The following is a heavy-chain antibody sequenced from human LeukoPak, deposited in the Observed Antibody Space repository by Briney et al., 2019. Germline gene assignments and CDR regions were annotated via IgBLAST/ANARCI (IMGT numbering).Heavy chain of an antibody. Sequence: PGGSLRLSCAASGFTFSSYAMHWVRQAPGKGLEYVSAISSNGGSTYYADSVKGRFTISRDNSKNTLYLQMSSLRAEDTAVYYCVKDPLDFWWGAGTHWEYNWFDPWGQGTLVTVSS. CDR2: ISSNGGST. CDR3: VKDPLDFWWGAGTHWEYNWFDP. V-gene: IGHV3-64D*06. J-gene: IGHJ5*02. D-gene: IGHD3-3*01. CDR1: GFTFSSYA.